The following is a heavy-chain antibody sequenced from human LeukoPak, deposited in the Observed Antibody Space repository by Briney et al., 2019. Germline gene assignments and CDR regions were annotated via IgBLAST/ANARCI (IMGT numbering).Heavy chain of an antibody. CDR2: IWYDGSNK. J-gene: IGHJ4*02. CDR1: GFTFSSYG. CDR3: ARDLLHSSSSGDY. D-gene: IGHD6-6*01. V-gene: IGHV3-33*01. Sequence: PGGSLRLSCAASGFTFSSYGMHWVRQAPGKGLEWVAVIWYDGSNKYYADSVKGRFTISRDNSKNTLYLQMNSLRAEDTAVYYCARDLLHSSSSGDYWGQGTLVTVPS.